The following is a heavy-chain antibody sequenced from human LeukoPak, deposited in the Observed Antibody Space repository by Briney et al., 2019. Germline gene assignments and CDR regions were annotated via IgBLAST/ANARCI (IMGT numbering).Heavy chain of an antibody. CDR3: ATTGGYSYYYYYYYMDV. J-gene: IGHJ6*03. D-gene: IGHD5-18*01. CDR2: INSGGSST. V-gene: IGHV3-74*01. CDR1: GFTFSSYW. Sequence: GGSLRLSCAASGFTFSSYWMHWVRQAPGKGLVWVSRINSGGSSTSYADSVKGRFTISRDNAKNTLYLQMNSLRAEDTAVYYCATTGGYSYYYYYYYMDVWGKGTTVTVSS.